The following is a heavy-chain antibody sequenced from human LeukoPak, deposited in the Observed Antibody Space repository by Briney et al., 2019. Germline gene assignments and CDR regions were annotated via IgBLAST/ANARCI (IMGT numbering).Heavy chain of an antibody. CDR2: INQDGSEK. Sequence: GGSLRLSCVASGFTFSSHWMSWVRQAPGKGLEWVANINQDGSEKNYVDSVKGRFSISRDNAKNSLSLQMNSLTAEDTALYYCARTYSGGWSASDYWGQGTLVAVSS. CDR3: ARTYSGGWSASDY. D-gene: IGHD6-19*01. J-gene: IGHJ4*02. CDR1: GFTFSSHW. V-gene: IGHV3-7*03.